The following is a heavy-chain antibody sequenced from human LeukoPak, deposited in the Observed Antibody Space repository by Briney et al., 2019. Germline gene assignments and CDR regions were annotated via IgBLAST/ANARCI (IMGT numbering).Heavy chain of an antibody. V-gene: IGHV3-48*01. CDR1: GFTFSIYG. Sequence: GGSLRLSCAASGFTFSIYGMNWVRQAPGKGLEWVSYISSRSGTIYYAESVMGRFTISRDNAKNSLYLEMSSLRAEDTAVYYCAGGADDYGDPIDYWGQGTLVPVSS. D-gene: IGHD4-17*01. CDR3: AGGADDYGDPIDY. J-gene: IGHJ4*02. CDR2: ISSRSGTI.